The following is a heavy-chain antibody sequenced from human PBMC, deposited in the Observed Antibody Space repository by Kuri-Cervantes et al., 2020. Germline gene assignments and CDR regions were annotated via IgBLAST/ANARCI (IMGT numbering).Heavy chain of an antibody. Sequence: GESLKISCAASGFTFNKYDMTWVRQAPGKGLEWVSSISTSSGYIYYADSVRGRFTISRDNAKNSLYLQMNSLRAEDTAVYYCARGVAVADKHFDYWGQGTLVTVSS. CDR3: ARGVAVADKHFDY. D-gene: IGHD6-13*01. CDR2: ISTSSGYI. J-gene: IGHJ4*02. V-gene: IGHV3-21*03. CDR1: GFTFNKYD.